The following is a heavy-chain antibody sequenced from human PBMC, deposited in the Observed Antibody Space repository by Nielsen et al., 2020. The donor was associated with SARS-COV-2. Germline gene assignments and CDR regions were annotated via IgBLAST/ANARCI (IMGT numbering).Heavy chain of an antibody. V-gene: IGHV3-23*01. Sequence: GGSLRLSCVASGFSFSNYVMNWVRQAPGKGLEWVSAISESGGATYYTDSVKGRFTISRDNSRNTLYLEMNSLRADDTAVYYCARDWSRAFDVWGQGTMVTVSS. J-gene: IGHJ3*01. CDR3: ARDWSRAFDV. CDR2: ISESGGAT. CDR1: GFSFSNYV.